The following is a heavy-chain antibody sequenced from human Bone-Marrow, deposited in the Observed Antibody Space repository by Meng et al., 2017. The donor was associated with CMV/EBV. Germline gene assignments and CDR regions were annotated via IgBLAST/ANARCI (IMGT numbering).Heavy chain of an antibody. V-gene: IGHV3-53*01. CDR2: IYSGGST. CDR3: ARVDY. J-gene: IGHJ4*02. Sequence: GESLKISCAVTGFTVSTNYMSWVRQAPGKGLEWVSIIYSGGSTSYADSVKGRFTISRDSSKNTLYLQMNSLRAEDTAVYYCARVDYWGRGTLVTVSS. CDR1: GFTVSTNY.